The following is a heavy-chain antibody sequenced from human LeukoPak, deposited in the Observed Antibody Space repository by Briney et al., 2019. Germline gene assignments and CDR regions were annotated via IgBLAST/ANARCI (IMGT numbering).Heavy chain of an antibody. V-gene: IGHV3-23*01. J-gene: IGHJ5*02. CDR2: ISGSGGST. CDR1: GFTFSSYA. CDR3: AEAPGPYSSPRWFDP. Sequence: GGSLRLSCAASGFTFSSYAMSWVRQAPGKGREGVSAISGSGGSTYYADSVKGRFTISRDNSKNTLYLQMNSLRAEDTAVYYCAEAPGPYSSPRWFDPWGQGTLVTVSS. D-gene: IGHD6-13*01.